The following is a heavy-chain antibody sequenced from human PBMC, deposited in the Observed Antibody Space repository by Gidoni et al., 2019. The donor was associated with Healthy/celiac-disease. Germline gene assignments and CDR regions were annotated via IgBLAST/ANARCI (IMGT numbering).Heavy chain of an antibody. CDR1: GFTFDSYA. CDR3: AKDMSPGSGWFYGMDV. CDR2: MRWNSGSI. Sequence: EVQLVESGGGLVQPGRSLRLSCAASGFTFDSYAMHWFRQAPGKGVGWVSGMRWNSGSIGYADSVKGRFTISRDNAKNSLYLQMNSLRAEDTALYYCAKDMSPGSGWFYGMDVWGQGTTVTVSS. J-gene: IGHJ6*02. D-gene: IGHD6-19*01. V-gene: IGHV3-9*01.